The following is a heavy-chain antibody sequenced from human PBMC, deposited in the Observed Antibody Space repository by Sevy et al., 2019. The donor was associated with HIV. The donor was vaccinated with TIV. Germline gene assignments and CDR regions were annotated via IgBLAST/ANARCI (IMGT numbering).Heavy chain of an antibody. Sequence: GGSLRLSCAASGFTFSSYAMHWVRQAPGKGLEWVAVISYDGSNKYYADSVKGRFTISRDNSKNTLYLQMNSLRPEDTAVYYCARDQGSGKNVFFDYWGQGTLVTVSS. CDR2: ISYDGSNK. D-gene: IGHD3-10*01. CDR3: ARDQGSGKNVFFDY. V-gene: IGHV3-30-3*01. J-gene: IGHJ4*02. CDR1: GFTFSSYA.